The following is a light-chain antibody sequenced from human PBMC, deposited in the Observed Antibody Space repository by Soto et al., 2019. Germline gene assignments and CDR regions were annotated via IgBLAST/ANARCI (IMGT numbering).Light chain of an antibody. J-gene: IGLJ1*01. CDR3: SSYTSSSTLEV. V-gene: IGLV2-14*01. CDR2: EVS. CDR1: SSDVGGYNY. Sequence: QSVLTQPASVSGSPGQSITISCTGTSSDVGGYNYVSWYQQLPGKAPKLMIYEVSNRPSGVSNRFSGSKSGNTASLTISGLQAEDEADYYCSSYTSSSTLEVFGTGTKVTVL.